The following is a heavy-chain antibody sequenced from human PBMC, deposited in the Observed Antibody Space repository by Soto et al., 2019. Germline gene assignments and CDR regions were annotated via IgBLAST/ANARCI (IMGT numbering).Heavy chain of an antibody. CDR3: APRVLRTVFGLVTTTAIYFDF. CDR1: GFSLTTSGVG. D-gene: IGHD3-3*01. V-gene: IGHV2-5*02. Sequence: QITLNESGPTQVNPRQTLTLTCTFSGFSLTTSGVGVGWIRQSPGKPPEWLALIYWDDDKRYSPSLKSRLTITKDTSKNQVVLTMADLDPADTATYYCAPRVLRTVFGLVTTTAIYFDFWGQGTPVAVSS. CDR2: IYWDDDK. J-gene: IGHJ4*02.